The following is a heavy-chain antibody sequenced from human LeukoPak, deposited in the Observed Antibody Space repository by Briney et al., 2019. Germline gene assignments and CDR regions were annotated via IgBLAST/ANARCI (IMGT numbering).Heavy chain of an antibody. Sequence: PGGSLRLSCAASGFTVSSNYMSWVRQAPGKGLEWVSVIYSGGSAYYADSVKGRFTISRDNSKNTLYLQMNSLRAEDTAVYYCARDHMTTVTQYYFDYWGQGTLVTVSS. CDR2: IYSGGSA. CDR1: GFTVSSNY. J-gene: IGHJ4*02. D-gene: IGHD4-17*01. CDR3: ARDHMTTVTQYYFDY. V-gene: IGHV3-66*02.